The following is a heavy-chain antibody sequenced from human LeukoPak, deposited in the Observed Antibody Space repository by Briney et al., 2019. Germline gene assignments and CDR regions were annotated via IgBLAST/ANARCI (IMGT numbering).Heavy chain of an antibody. V-gene: IGHV3-15*01. CDR3: TRGIVGATLADY. Sequence: GGSLRLSCALSGFTFSNAWMSWVRQAPGRGREWVGRMKSKTDGGTTDYAAPVKGRFNIPRDDSKNTQYLQMNSLKTEDTAVYYCTRGIVGATLADYWGQGTLVTVSS. CDR1: GFTFSNAW. CDR2: MKSKTDGGTT. J-gene: IGHJ4*02. D-gene: IGHD1-26*01.